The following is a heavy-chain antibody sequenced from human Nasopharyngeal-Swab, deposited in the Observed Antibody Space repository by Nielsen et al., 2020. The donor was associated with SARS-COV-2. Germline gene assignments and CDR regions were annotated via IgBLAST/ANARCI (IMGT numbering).Heavy chain of an antibody. CDR2: FDPEDGET. Sequence: ASVKVSCKVSGYTLTELSMHWVRQAPGKGLEWMGGFDPEDGETIYAQKFQGRVTMTEDTSTDTAYMELSSLRSEDTAVYYCARDTNTYGGNQPDYWGQGTLVTVSS. J-gene: IGHJ4*02. V-gene: IGHV1-24*01. CDR3: ARDTNTYGGNQPDY. D-gene: IGHD4-23*01. CDR1: GYTLTELS.